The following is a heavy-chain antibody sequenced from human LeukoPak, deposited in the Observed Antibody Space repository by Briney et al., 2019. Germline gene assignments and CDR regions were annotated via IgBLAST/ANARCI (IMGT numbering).Heavy chain of an antibody. V-gene: IGHV1-18*01. D-gene: IGHD2-15*01. CDR1: GYTFTSFG. CDR2: INNQDENT. J-gene: IGHJ4*02. CDR3: TRDGDGRRWSDMMDS. Sequence: GASVKVSCKASGYTFTSFGFSWVRQAPGQGLEWMGWINNQDENTNYAQKFQDRFIMTTDTSTNTARMELRSLRPDDTAVYYCTRDGDGRRWSDMMDSWGQGTLVIVSS.